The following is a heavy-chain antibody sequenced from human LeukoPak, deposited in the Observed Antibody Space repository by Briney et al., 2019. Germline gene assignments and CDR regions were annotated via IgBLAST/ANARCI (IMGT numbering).Heavy chain of an antibody. CDR3: AKPGGYGDFTPCPFDY. D-gene: IGHD4-17*01. Sequence: GGSLRLSCAASGFTFSSYWMTWVRQAPGKGLEWVANINQDGAEKYYVDSVKGRFTISRDNAKNSLYLQMHSLRAEDTAVYYCAKPGGYGDFTPCPFDYWGQGTLVTVSS. J-gene: IGHJ4*02. V-gene: IGHV3-7*01. CDR2: INQDGAEK. CDR1: GFTFSSYW.